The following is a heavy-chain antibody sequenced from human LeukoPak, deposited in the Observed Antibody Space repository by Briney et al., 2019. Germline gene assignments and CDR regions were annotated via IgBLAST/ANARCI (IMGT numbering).Heavy chain of an antibody. CDR3: ARRGYYYDSSAYYYYFDY. D-gene: IGHD3-22*01. CDR2: IYPGDSDT. Sequence: GESLKISCKGSGYSFSNYWLGWVRQMPGKGLEWMSLIYPGDSDTRYSPSFQGQVTISADKSISTAYLQWSSLKASDTAMYYCARRGYYYDSSAYYYYFDYWGQGTLVSVSS. J-gene: IGHJ4*02. CDR1: GYSFSNYW. V-gene: IGHV5-51*01.